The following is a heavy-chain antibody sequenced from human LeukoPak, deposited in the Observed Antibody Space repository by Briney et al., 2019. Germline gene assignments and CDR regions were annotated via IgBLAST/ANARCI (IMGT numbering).Heavy chain of an antibody. D-gene: IGHD4-17*01. J-gene: IGHJ3*02. V-gene: IGHV4-39*07. CDR1: SGSINTSNYY. CDR2: IFYRGGT. CDR3: ARGQVTAVTGLASFDI. Sequence: PSETLSLTCTVSSGSINTSNYYWGWIRQPPGKGLEWIGNIFYRGGTYYSPSLKSRVTISLDTSRNQFSLNLNSVTAADTAVYYCARGQVTAVTGLASFDIWGQGTTVTVSS.